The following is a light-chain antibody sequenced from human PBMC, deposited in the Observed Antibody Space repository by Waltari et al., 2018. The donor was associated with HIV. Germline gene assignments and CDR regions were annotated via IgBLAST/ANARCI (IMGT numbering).Light chain of an antibody. J-gene: IGKJ1*01. V-gene: IGKV2-28*01. CDR1: QSLLYSNGYNY. Sequence: IVMTQSPLSLPVTPGEPASIPCRSSQSLLYSNGYNYLDWYLQKPGQSPQLLIYLGSNRASGVPDRFSGSGSGTDFTLKISRVEAEDVGVYYCMQALQTPWTFGQGTKVEIK. CDR2: LGS. CDR3: MQALQTPWT.